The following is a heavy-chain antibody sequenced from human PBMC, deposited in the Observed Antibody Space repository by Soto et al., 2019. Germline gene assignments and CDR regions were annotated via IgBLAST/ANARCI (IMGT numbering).Heavy chain of an antibody. CDR1: GGSFSGYY. J-gene: IGHJ6*02. D-gene: IGHD2-2*02. CDR3: ARGLRYCSSTSCYTRPRWYYGMDV. CDR2: INHSGST. Sequence: PSETLSLTCAVYGGSFSGYYWSWIRQPPGKGLEWIGEINHSGSTNYNPSLKSRVTISVDTSKNQFSLKLSSVTAADTAVYYCARGLRYCSSTSCYTRPRWYYGMDVWGQGTTVTVS. V-gene: IGHV4-34*01.